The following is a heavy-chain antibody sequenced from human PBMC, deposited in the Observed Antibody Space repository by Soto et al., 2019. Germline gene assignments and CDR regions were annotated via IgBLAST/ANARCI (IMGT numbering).Heavy chain of an antibody. Sequence: GGSLRLSCAASGFTFSDYYMSWIRQAPGKGLEWVSYISSSGSTIYYADSVKGRFTISRDNAKNSLYLQMNSLRAEDTAVYYCAREMTTVTPSHYYYYYYMDVWGKGTTVTVSS. CDR1: GFTFSDYY. CDR3: AREMTTVTPSHYYYYYYMDV. D-gene: IGHD4-4*01. CDR2: ISSSGSTI. V-gene: IGHV3-11*01. J-gene: IGHJ6*03.